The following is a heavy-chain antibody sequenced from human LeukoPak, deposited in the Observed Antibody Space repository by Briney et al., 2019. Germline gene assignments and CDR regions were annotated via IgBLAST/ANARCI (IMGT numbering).Heavy chain of an antibody. Sequence: TQTLFLTCTVSGGSISSGGYYWSWIRQYPGKGLEWIGYIYYSGSTYYNPSLKSRVTISVDTSKHQFSLTLSSVTAAATAVYYCARAPHSYYYGMDVWGQGTTVTVSS. V-gene: IGHV4-31*03. J-gene: IGHJ6*02. CDR3: ARAPHSYYYGMDV. CDR2: IYYSGST. CDR1: GGSISSGGYY.